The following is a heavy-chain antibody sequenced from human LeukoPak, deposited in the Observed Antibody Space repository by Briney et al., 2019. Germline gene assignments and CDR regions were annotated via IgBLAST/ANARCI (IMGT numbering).Heavy chain of an antibody. J-gene: IGHJ6*03. V-gene: IGHV3-9*01. Sequence: GGSLRLSCAASGFTFDDYAMHWVRQAPGKGLEWVSGISWNSGSIGYADSVKGRFTISRDNAKNSLYLQMNSLRVEDTALYYCAKDDGDGYYYMDVWGKGTTVTISS. CDR3: AKDDGDGYYYMDV. CDR2: ISWNSGSI. D-gene: IGHD5-24*01. CDR1: GFTFDDYA.